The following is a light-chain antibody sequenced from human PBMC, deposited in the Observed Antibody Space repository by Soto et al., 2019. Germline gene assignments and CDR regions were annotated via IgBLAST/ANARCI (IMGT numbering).Light chain of an antibody. Sequence: QPVLTQPASVSGSPGQSITISCTGTSSDIGGYNFVSWYQQHPGKVPKLMIYEVTSRPSGVSNRFSGSKSGNTASLTISGLQAEDEANYYCSSYTTSRTLVFGTGTKVTVL. CDR2: EVT. CDR3: SSYTTSRTLV. V-gene: IGLV2-14*03. CDR1: SSDIGGYNF. J-gene: IGLJ1*01.